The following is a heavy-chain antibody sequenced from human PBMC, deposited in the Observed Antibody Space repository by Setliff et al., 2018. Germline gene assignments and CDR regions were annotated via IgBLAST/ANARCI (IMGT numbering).Heavy chain of an antibody. CDR3: ARDGVSYGMDV. V-gene: IGHV3-48*03. CDR1: GFTFRSYE. CDR2: ITTSGSTI. Sequence: HPGGSLRLSCAASGFTFRSYEMNWVRQAPGKGLEWISYITTSGSTIYYADSVKGRFTISRDNAKNSLYLQMNSPRAEDTAVYYCARDGVSYGMDVWGQGTTVTVSS. J-gene: IGHJ6*02.